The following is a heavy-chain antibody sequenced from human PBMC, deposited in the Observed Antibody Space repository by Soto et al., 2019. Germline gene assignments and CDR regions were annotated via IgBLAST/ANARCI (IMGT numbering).Heavy chain of an antibody. CDR2: INPSGGST. V-gene: IGHV1-46*01. D-gene: IGHD2-21*01. J-gene: IGHJ4*02. Sequence: ASVKVSCKASGYTFTSYYMHWVRQAPGQGLEWMGIINPSGGSTNYAQKFQGRVTITTDTSTNTVYMELRSLRSDDTAVYYCARGGDGYNFGAVYWGQGTPVTVSS. CDR3: ARGGDGYNFGAVY. CDR1: GYTFTSYY.